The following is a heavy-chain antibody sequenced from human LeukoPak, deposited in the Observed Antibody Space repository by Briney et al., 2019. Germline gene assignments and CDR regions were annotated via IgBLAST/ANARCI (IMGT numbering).Heavy chain of an antibody. CDR1: GYTFTSYG. CDR2: INPNSGGT. V-gene: IGHV1-2*02. J-gene: IGHJ4*02. Sequence: ASVKVSCKASGYTFTSYGISWVRQAPGQGLEWMGWINPNSGGTNYAQKFQGRVTMARDTSISTAYMELSRLRSDDTAVYYCARTGRYGDPLIDYWGQGTLVTVSS. CDR3: ARTGRYGDPLIDY. D-gene: IGHD4-17*01.